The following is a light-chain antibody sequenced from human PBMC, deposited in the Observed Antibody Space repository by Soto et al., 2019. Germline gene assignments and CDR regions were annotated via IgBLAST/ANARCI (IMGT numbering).Light chain of an antibody. J-gene: IGKJ4*01. V-gene: IGKV3-20*01. CDR1: QSVRSTY. Sequence: EIVLTQSPGTLSLSPGERATLSCRASQSVRSTYLAWYQQKPGQAPRLLIYGASSRATGIPDRFSGSGSGTDFTLTISRLEPEDFAVYYCQQYGNSPLTFGGGTKVELK. CDR2: GAS. CDR3: QQYGNSPLT.